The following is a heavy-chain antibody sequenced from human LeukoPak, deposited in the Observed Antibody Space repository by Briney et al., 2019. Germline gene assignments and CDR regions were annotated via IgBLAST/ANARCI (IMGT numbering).Heavy chain of an antibody. Sequence: ASVKVSCKASGYTFTSYDINWVRQATGQGLEWMGWMNPNSGNTGYAQKFQGRVTMTRNTSISTAYMELSSLRSDDTAVYYCARRHIAAAGTGLTLDYWGQGTLVTVSS. V-gene: IGHV1-8*01. J-gene: IGHJ4*02. CDR3: ARRHIAAAGTGLTLDY. D-gene: IGHD6-13*01. CDR2: MNPNSGNT. CDR1: GYTFTSYD.